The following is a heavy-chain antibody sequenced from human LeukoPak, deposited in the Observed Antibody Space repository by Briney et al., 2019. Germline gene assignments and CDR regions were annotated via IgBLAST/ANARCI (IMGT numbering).Heavy chain of an antibody. CDR2: IYSGGST. V-gene: IGHV3-66*01. CDR1: GFTVTSNY. J-gene: IGHJ3*01. CDR3: AREDYYGSGSWD. Sequence: PGGSLRLSCAASGFTVTSNYMSWVRQASGKGLEWVSVIYSGGSTFYADSVKGRFTISRGNSKNTVYLQMNSLRAEDTAVYYCAREDYYGSGSWDWGQGTMVTVSS. D-gene: IGHD3-10*01.